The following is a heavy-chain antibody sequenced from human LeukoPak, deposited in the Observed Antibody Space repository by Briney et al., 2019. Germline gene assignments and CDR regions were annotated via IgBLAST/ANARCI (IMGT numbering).Heavy chain of an antibody. Sequence: GRSLRLSCAASGFTFSSYAMHWVRQAPGKGLEWVAVISYDGSNKYYADSVKGRFTISRDNSKNTLYLQMNSLRAEDTAVYYCAKSVSGGYDFWSGYYRNYYYYGMDVWGQGTTVTVSS. CDR1: GFTFSSYA. CDR2: ISYDGSNK. D-gene: IGHD3-3*01. J-gene: IGHJ6*02. V-gene: IGHV3-30-3*02. CDR3: AKSVSGGYDFWSGYYRNYYYYGMDV.